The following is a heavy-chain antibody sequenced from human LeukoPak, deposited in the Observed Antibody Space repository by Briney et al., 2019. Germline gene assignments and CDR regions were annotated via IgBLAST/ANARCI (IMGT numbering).Heavy chain of an antibody. Sequence: GESLKISCKGFGYTFTNYWIGWVRQMPGKGLEWMGIIYPGDSDTRYSPSFQGQVSMSADKSTRTAYLQWGSLKASDTAMYYCARRELTPRRYFDSWGQGTLVTVSS. CDR2: IYPGDSDT. J-gene: IGHJ4*02. CDR3: ARRELTPRRYFDS. D-gene: IGHD4-23*01. CDR1: GYTFTNYW. V-gene: IGHV5-51*01.